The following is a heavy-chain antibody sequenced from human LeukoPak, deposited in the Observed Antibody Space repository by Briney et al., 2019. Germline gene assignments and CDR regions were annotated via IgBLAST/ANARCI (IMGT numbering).Heavy chain of an antibody. CDR2: INPNSGGT. D-gene: IGHD3-10*01. Sequence: ASLKVSCKTSGYTFAGYFVHWVRQAPGQGLEWMGWINPNSGGTNYTQNFQGRVTITRDTSITTAYMELSRLTSDDTALYYCARDQGYGSGGYSFDYWGQGTRVTVSS. CDR3: ARDQGYGSGGYSFDY. CDR1: GYTFAGYF. J-gene: IGHJ4*02. V-gene: IGHV1-2*02.